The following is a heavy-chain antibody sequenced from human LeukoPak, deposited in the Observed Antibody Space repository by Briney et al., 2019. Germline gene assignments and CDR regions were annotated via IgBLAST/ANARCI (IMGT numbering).Heavy chain of an antibody. V-gene: IGHV1-3*01. D-gene: IGHD6-13*01. CDR2: INAGNGNT. Sequence: ASVKVSCEASGYTFTSYAMHWVRQAPGQRLEWMGWINAGNGNTKYSQKFQGRVTITRDTSASTAYMELSSLRSEDTAVYYCARMQQLVYHYYYGMDVWGQGTTVTVSS. CDR3: ARMQQLVYHYYYGMDV. CDR1: GYTFTSYA. J-gene: IGHJ6*02.